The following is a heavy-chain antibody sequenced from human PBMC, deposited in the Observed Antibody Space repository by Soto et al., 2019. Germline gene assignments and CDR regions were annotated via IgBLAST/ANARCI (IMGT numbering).Heavy chain of an antibody. V-gene: IGHV1-18*01. CDR3: ERDYYDSTRALDI. CDR2: ISAYHGNT. CDR1: GYTFNTHG. D-gene: IGHD3-22*01. Sequence: ASVKVSCKASGYTFNTHGFSWVRQAPGQGLEWMGWISAYHGNTNYAQKLQGRVTMTTDTSTSTAYMELRSLRSDDTAVYYCERDYYDSTRALDIWGQGTLVTVSS. J-gene: IGHJ3*02.